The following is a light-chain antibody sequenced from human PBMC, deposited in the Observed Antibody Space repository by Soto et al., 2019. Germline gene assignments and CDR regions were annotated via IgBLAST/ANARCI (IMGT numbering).Light chain of an antibody. V-gene: IGLV2-23*03. CDR3: FSYAGSSTFVV. J-gene: IGLJ2*01. CDR1: SSDVGSYNL. Sequence: QSALTQPASVSGSPGQSITISCTGTSSDVGSYNLVSWYQQHPGKAPKLMIYEGSKRPSGVSNRFSGSKSGNTASLTISGLQAEDEADYYGFSYAGSSTFVVFGGGTKVTVL. CDR2: EGS.